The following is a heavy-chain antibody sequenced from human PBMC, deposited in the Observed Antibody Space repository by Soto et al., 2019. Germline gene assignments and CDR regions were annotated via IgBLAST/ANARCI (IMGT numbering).Heavy chain of an antibody. CDR3: AHRDGFGEFDS. CDR2: IYWDDDK. Sequence: QITLKESGPTLVKPTQTLTLTCTFSGFSLTTSGVGVGWIRQPPGKALEWLALIYWDDDKRYGPSLKSRLTITKDTARNRVVLTMTNMEPVDTATYCCAHRDGFGEFDSWGQRSLVTVSS. V-gene: IGHV2-5*05. CDR1: GFSLTTSGVG. J-gene: IGHJ5*01. D-gene: IGHD3-10*01.